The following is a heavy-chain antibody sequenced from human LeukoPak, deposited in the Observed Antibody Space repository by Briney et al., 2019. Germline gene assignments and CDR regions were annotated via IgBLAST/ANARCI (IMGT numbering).Heavy chain of an antibody. Sequence: GASVKVSCKASAYSFTNYYMHWVRQAPGQGLEWMGWINPNSGDTNYAQKFQGRVTMTTDTSTSTAYMELRSLRSDGTAVYYCARELPSPIEHRYLYSWGQRTLVTLSP. CDR1: AYSFTNYY. CDR2: INPNSGDT. D-gene: IGHD1-26*01. V-gene: IGHV1-2*02. J-gene: IGHJ5*01. CDR3: ARELPSPIEHRYLYS.